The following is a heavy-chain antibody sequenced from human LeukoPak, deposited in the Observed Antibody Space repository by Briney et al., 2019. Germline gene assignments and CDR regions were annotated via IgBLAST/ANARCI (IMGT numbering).Heavy chain of an antibody. V-gene: IGHV3-11*01. Sequence: GGSLRLSCAASGFTFSDYYMSWIRQAPGKGLEWVSYISSSGNIITYADSVKGRFTISRDNAKNSLYLQMNSLRAEDTAVYYCARSPPPQIDYYGSGTYWNYFDYWGQGTLVTVSS. CDR1: GFTFSDYY. J-gene: IGHJ4*02. D-gene: IGHD3-10*01. CDR3: ARSPPPQIDYYGSGTYWNYFDY. CDR2: ISSSGNII.